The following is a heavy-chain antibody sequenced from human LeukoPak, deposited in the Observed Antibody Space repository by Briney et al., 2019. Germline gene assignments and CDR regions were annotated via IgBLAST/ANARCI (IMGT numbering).Heavy chain of an antibody. D-gene: IGHD6-6*01. V-gene: IGHV4-59*01. J-gene: IGHJ3*02. CDR2: IYYSGST. CDR1: GGSISSYY. CDR3: ARVRPIEYSSSFLDSAAFDI. Sequence: SETLSFTCTVSGGSISSYYWSWIRQPPGKGLEWIGYIYYSGSTNYNPSLKSRVTISVDTSKNQFSLKLSSVTAADTAVYYCARVRPIEYSSSFLDSAAFDIWGQGTMVTVSS.